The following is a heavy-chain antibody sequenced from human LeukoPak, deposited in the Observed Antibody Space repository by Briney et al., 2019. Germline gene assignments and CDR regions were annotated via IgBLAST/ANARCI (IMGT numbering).Heavy chain of an antibody. CDR3: ARGLGGVGAFFDY. CDR1: GGSISSYY. J-gene: IGHJ4*02. Sequence: SETLSLTCTVSGGSISSYYWSWIRQPPGKGLGWIGYIYYSGSTNYNPSLKSRVTISVDTSKNQFSLKLSSVTAADTAVYYCARGLGGVGAFFDYWGQGTLVTVSS. V-gene: IGHV4-59*01. D-gene: IGHD1-26*01. CDR2: IYYSGST.